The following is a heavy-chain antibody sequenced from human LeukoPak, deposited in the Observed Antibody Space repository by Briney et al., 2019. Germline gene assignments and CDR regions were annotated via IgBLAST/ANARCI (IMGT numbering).Heavy chain of an antibody. Sequence: SLKVSCKASGGTFSSYAISWVRQAPGQGLEWMGGIIPIFGTANYAQKFQGRVTITTDESTSTAYIEMSSLRSEETAVYYCARAADGYNMRYWGQGTLVTVSS. CDR3: ARAADGYNMRY. D-gene: IGHD5-24*01. CDR2: IIPIFGTA. V-gene: IGHV1-69*05. CDR1: GGTFSSYA. J-gene: IGHJ4*02.